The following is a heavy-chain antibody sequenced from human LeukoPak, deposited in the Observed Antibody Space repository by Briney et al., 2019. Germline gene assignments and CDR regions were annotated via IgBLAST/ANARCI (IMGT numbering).Heavy chain of an antibody. CDR1: GFTFSSYA. J-gene: IGHJ4*02. CDR3: AREHGMAGTDGFDY. D-gene: IGHD6-19*01. V-gene: IGHV3-30*04. CDR2: ISYDGSNK. Sequence: PGGSLRLSCAASGFTFSSYAMHWVRQAPGKGLEWVAVISYDGSNKYYADSVKGRFTISRDNSKNTLCLQMNSLRAEDTAVYYCAREHGMAGTDGFDYWGQGTLVTVSS.